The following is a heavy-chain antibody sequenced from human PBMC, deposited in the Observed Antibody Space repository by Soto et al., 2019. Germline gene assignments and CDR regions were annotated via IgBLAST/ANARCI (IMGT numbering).Heavy chain of an antibody. D-gene: IGHD5-18*01. CDR2: TNQDGRER. CDR3: ARDGSGDSPD. CDR1: GFTFRNYW. V-gene: IGHV3-7*01. J-gene: IGHJ4*02. Sequence: EVQLVESGGGLVQPGGSLRLSCVASGFTFRNYWMSWLRQAPGKGLEWVANTNQDGRERYSVDSVKGRFTISRDNAKNSMHLQMNSLRAEDTAVYYCARDGSGDSPDWGQGTLVTVSS.